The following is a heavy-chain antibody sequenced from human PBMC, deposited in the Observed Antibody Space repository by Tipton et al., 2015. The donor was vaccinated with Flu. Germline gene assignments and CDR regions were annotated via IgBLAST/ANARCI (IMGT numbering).Heavy chain of an antibody. J-gene: IGHJ6*02. CDR2: IYGGGTT. Sequence: VQLVQSGGGLIQPGGSLRLSCAASGFTVTSSYMSWVRQAPGKGLEWVSVIYGGGTTDYADSVKGRFTISRDKSKNALYLQMSSLRAEDTAVYYCARGPQVPVWPYYYGMGVWGQGP. V-gene: IGHV3-53*01. CDR3: ARGPQVPVWPYYYGMGV. D-gene: IGHD2-2*01. CDR1: GFTVTSSY.